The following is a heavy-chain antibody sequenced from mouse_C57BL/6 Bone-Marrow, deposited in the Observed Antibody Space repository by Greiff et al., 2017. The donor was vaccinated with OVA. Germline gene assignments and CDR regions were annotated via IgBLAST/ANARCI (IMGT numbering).Heavy chain of an antibody. J-gene: IGHJ1*03. Sequence: QVQLQQSGAELVRPGASVKLSCTASGFNIKDDYMHWVKQRPGQGLEWIGEIDPSDSYTNYNQKFKGKATLTVDTSSSTAYMQLSSLTSEDSAVYYCARYGISYGSSHWYFDVWGTGTTVTVSS. CDR2: IDPSDSYT. CDR1: GFNIKDDY. V-gene: IGHV1-50*01. D-gene: IGHD1-1*01. CDR3: ARYGISYGSSHWYFDV.